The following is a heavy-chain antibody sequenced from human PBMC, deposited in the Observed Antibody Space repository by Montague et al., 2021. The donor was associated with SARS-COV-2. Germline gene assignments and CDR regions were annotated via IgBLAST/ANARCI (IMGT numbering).Heavy chain of an antibody. Sequence: SMKVSCKASGYTLSEISLHWVRQTPGKGLEWMGGLDPDNGETIYAQKLQGRVSMTEDRTIDTADMELRGLRSEDTAVYYCTTVWIGQYLDEYLQVWGQGTPVTVSS. CDR1: GYTLSEIS. D-gene: IGHD2/OR15-2a*01. CDR2: LDPDNGET. CDR3: TTVWIGQYLDEYLQV. V-gene: IGHV1-24*01. J-gene: IGHJ1*01.